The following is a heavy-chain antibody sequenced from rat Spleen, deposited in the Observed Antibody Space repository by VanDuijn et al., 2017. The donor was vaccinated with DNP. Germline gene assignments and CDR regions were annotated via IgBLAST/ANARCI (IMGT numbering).Heavy chain of an antibody. J-gene: IGHJ3*01. Sequence: QVQLKESGPGLVQPSQTLSLTCTVSGFSLTSYGVSWVRRPPGKGLEWVGVIWSGGSTNYNSALKSRLSISRDTSKNQVFLKMNSLQTEDTAFYFCTREGTALFAYWGQGTLVTVSS. D-gene: IGHD4-3*01. CDR2: IWSGGST. CDR3: TREGTALFAY. CDR1: GFSLTSYG. V-gene: IGHV2-15*01.